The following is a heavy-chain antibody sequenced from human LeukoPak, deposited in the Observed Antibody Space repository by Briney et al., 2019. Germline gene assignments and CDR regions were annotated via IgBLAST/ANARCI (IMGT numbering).Heavy chain of an antibody. CDR2: INHSGST. D-gene: IGHD3-3*01. J-gene: IGHJ6*02. Sequence: PSETLSLTCAVYGGSFSGYYWSWIRQPPGKGLEWIGEINHSGSTNYNPSLKSRVTISVDTSKNQFSLKLSSVTAADTAVYYCARDPITIFRSGVDVWGQGTTVTVSS. V-gene: IGHV4-34*01. CDR1: GGSFSGYY. CDR3: ARDPITIFRSGVDV.